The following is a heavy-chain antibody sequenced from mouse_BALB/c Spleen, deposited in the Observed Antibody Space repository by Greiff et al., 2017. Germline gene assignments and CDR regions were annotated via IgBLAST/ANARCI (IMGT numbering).Heavy chain of an antibody. D-gene: IGHD1-1*01. CDR2: IRNKANGYTT. V-gene: IGHV7-3*02. Sequence: DVQLVESGGGLVQPGGSLRLSCATSGFTFTDYYMSWVRQPPGKALEWLGFIRNKANGYTTEYSASVKGRFTISRDNSQSILYLQMNTLRAEDSATYYCARALLLRRAMDYWGQGTSVTVSS. CDR1: GFTFTDYY. CDR3: ARALLLRRAMDY. J-gene: IGHJ4*01.